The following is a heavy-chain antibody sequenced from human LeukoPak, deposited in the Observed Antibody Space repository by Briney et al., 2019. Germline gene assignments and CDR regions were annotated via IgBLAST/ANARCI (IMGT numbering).Heavy chain of an antibody. Sequence: HPGGSLRLSCAASGFTFSSYGMHWVRQAPGKGLEWVAFIRYDGSNKYYADSVKGRFTISRDNSKNTLYLQMNSLRAEDTAVYYCAKDPQSIFKTRGGSYPQAWGQGTLVTVSS. D-gene: IGHD2-15*01. CDR3: AKDPQSIFKTRGGSYPQA. CDR2: IRYDGSNK. V-gene: IGHV3-30*02. J-gene: IGHJ5*02. CDR1: GFTFSSYG.